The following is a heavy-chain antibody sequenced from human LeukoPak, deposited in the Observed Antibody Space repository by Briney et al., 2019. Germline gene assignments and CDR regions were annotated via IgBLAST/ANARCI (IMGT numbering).Heavy chain of an antibody. D-gene: IGHD3-10*01. CDR3: ARDLYGAAFGAFDI. CDR1: GFTFSSYS. Sequence: GGSLRLSCAASGFTFSSYSLNWVRQAPGKGLEWVSSISSNSNYINYADSVKGRFTISRDNTKNSLYLQMNSLRAEDTAVYYCARDLYGAAFGAFDIWGQGTMVTVSS. CDR2: ISSNSNYI. J-gene: IGHJ3*02. V-gene: IGHV3-21*01.